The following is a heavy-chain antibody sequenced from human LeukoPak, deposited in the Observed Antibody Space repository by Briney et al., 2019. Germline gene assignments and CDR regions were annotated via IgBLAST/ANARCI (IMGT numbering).Heavy chain of an antibody. CDR1: GFTFSTYA. V-gene: IGHV3-23*01. Sequence: GGSLRLSCAASGFTFSTYAMYWVRQAPGKGLEWVSGIFGSGGSTHYADSVKGRFSISRDNSKNTVYLQMNSLRAEDTAVYYCAKTTTGYSSGRYPGWPVDYWGQGTLVTVSS. CDR2: IFGSGGST. D-gene: IGHD6-19*01. J-gene: IGHJ4*02. CDR3: AKTTTGYSSGRYPGWPVDY.